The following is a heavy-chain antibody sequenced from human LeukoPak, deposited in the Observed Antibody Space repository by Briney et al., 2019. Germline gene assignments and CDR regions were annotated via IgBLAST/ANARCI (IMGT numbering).Heavy chain of an antibody. D-gene: IGHD3-3*01. CDR1: GYTFTSYA. Sequence: ASVKVSCKASGYTFTSYAMNWVRQAPGQGLEWMGWINTNTGNPTYAQGFTGRFVFSLDTSVSTAYQQISSLKAEDTAVYYCARGPYYDFWSGFSNYFDYWGQGILVTVSS. J-gene: IGHJ4*02. CDR3: ARGPYYDFWSGFSNYFDY. V-gene: IGHV7-4-1*02. CDR2: INTNTGNP.